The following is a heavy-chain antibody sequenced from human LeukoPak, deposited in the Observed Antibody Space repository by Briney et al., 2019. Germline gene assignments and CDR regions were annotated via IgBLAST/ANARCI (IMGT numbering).Heavy chain of an antibody. CDR2: IYYSGST. Sequence: PSETLSLTCTVSGGSISSGGYYWSWIRQHPGKGLEWIGYIYYSGSTYYNPSLKSRVTISVDTSKNQFSLKLSSVTAADTAVYYCARSIFGRPENYYYYGMDVWGQGTTVTVSS. D-gene: IGHD3-9*01. CDR3: ARSIFGRPENYYYYGMDV. CDR1: GGSISSGGYY. J-gene: IGHJ6*02. V-gene: IGHV4-31*03.